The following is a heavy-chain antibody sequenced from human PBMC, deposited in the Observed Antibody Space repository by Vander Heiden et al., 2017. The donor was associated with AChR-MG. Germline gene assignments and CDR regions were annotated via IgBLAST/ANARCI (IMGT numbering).Heavy chain of an antibody. CDR1: GGPVSSYA. V-gene: IGHV1-69*01. Sequence: QAQPVQSGAELKTPGSPVKVSWKAYGGPVSSYAISCVRQGPGQGLEWMGGIIPIFGTANYAQKFQGRVTLTAHESTSTAYLERSSLRSEDTSVYYCARGWLICYQFDYWGQGTLVTVSS. CDR2: IIPIFGTA. CDR3: ARGWLICYQFDY. J-gene: IGHJ4*02. D-gene: IGHD2-2*01.